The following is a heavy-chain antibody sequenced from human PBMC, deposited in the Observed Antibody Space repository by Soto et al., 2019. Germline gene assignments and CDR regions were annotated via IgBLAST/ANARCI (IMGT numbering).Heavy chain of an antibody. CDR2: IKSKTDGGTT. D-gene: IGHD4-17*01. V-gene: IGHV3-15*01. J-gene: IGHJ3*02. CDR3: TTGYDYGAHSAFSAFDI. CDR1: GFTFSNAW. Sequence: GGSLRLSCAASGFTFSNAWMSWVRQAPGKGLEWVGRIKSKTDGGTTDYAAPVKGRFTISRDDSKNTLYLQMNSLKTEDTAVYYCTTGYDYGAHSAFSAFDIWGQGTMVTVSS.